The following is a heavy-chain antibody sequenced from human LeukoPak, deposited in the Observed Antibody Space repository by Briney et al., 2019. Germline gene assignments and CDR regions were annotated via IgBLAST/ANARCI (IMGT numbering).Heavy chain of an antibody. D-gene: IGHD5-24*01. Sequence: HPGGSLRLSCVASGFTFRDYWMHWVRQAPGKGLVWVSRIRGDGNDVSYADSVEGRFTISRDNAKNMLYLQMSSLRVEDTALYYCARGVEKARINELNYWGQGTLVTVSS. V-gene: IGHV3-74*01. J-gene: IGHJ4*02. CDR1: GFTFRDYW. CDR3: ARGVEKARINELNY. CDR2: IRGDGNDV.